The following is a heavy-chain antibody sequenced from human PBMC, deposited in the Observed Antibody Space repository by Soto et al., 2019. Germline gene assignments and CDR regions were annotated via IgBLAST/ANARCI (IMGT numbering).Heavy chain of an antibody. J-gene: IGHJ3*02. CDR1: GYTFASYD. Sequence: ASVKASCKASGYTFASYDRKWVRQATGQGLEWMGWMNPNSGNTGYAQKFQGRVTMTRNTSISTAYMELSSLRSEDTAVYYCASWGYFDWLLDAFDIWGQGTMVTVSS. CDR3: ASWGYFDWLLDAFDI. D-gene: IGHD3-9*01. CDR2: MNPNSGNT. V-gene: IGHV1-8*01.